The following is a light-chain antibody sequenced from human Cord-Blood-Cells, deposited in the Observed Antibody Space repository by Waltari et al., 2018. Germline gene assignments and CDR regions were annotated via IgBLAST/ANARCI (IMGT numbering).Light chain of an antibody. CDR1: SSDVGSYNL. CDR2: EGS. Sequence: QSALTQPASVSGSPGQSITISCTGTSSDVGSYNLVSWYQQHPGKAPKLMIYEGSKRPPGVSNRFSGSKSGNTAALTISGLQAEDEADDYGCSYAGSSTFEFGGGTKLTVL. V-gene: IGLV2-23*03. J-gene: IGLJ2*01. CDR3: CSYAGSSTFE.